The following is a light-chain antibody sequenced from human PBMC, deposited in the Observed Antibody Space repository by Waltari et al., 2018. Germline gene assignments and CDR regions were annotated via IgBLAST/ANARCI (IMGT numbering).Light chain of an antibody. CDR3: QQYHSYPYT. CDR2: KSF. J-gene: IGKJ2*01. CDR1: QSVSVW. V-gene: IGKV1-5*03. Sequence: DIQMTQSPSTLSASVGDRVTITCRASQSVSVWLAWYQQKPGKAPNLLIYKSFILESGVPSRFSGSGSGTEFTLTISSLQPDDFASYYCQQYHSYPYTFGQGTKLEI.